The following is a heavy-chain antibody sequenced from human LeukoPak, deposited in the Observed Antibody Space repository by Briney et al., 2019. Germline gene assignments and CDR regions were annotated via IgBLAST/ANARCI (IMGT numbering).Heavy chain of an antibody. V-gene: IGHV1-69*05. Sequence: SVKVSCKASGGTFSSYAISWVRQAPGQGLEWMGGIIPIFGTANYAQKFQGRVTITTDESTSTAYVELSSLRSEDTAVYYCARGHCSSTSCLDAFDIWGQGTMVTVSS. CDR3: ARGHCSSTSCLDAFDI. CDR1: GGTFSSYA. J-gene: IGHJ3*02. CDR2: IIPIFGTA. D-gene: IGHD2-2*01.